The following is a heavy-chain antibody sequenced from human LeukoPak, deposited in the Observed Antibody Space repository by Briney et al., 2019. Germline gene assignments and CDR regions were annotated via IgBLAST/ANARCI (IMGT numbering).Heavy chain of an antibody. Sequence: SETLSLTCTVSGGSISSYYWSWIRQPPGKGLEWIGYIYYSGSTNYNPSLKSRVTISIDTSKNQFSLKLSSVTAAGTAVYYCARGPGMATIKDWGQGTLVTVSS. CDR3: ARGPGMATIKD. CDR2: IYYSGST. V-gene: IGHV4-59*01. D-gene: IGHD5-24*01. J-gene: IGHJ4*02. CDR1: GGSISSYY.